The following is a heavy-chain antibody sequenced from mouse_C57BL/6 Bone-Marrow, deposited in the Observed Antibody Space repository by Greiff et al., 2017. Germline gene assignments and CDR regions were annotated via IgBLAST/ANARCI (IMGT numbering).Heavy chain of an antibody. Sequence: VQLQQPGAELVKPGASVKMSCKASGYTFTSYWITWVKQRPGQGLEWIGDIYPGSGSTNYNEKFKSKATLTVYTSSSKAYMQLSSLTSEDSAVYYCARSFWAWFAYWGQGTLVTVSA. CDR3: ARSFWAWFAY. CDR2: IYPGSGST. J-gene: IGHJ3*01. CDR1: GYTFTSYW. V-gene: IGHV1-55*01.